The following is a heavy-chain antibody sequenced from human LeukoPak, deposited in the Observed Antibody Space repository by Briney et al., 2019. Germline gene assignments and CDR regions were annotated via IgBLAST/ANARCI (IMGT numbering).Heavy chain of an antibody. V-gene: IGHV1-2*02. Sequence: ASVKVSCKASGYTFTGYYMHWVRQAPGQGLEWMGWINPNSGGTNYAQMFQGRVTMTRDTSISTAYMELSRLRSDDTAVYYCARGDLITMIVVASWFDPWGQGTLVTVSS. CDR3: ARGDLITMIVVASWFDP. CDR2: INPNSGGT. J-gene: IGHJ5*02. CDR1: GYTFTGYY. D-gene: IGHD3-22*01.